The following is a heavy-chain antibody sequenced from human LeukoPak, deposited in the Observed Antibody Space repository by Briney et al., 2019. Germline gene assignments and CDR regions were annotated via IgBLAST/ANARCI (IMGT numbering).Heavy chain of an antibody. Sequence: SETLSLTCAVYGGSFSGYYWSWIRQPPGKGLEWIGEINHSGSTNYNPSLKSRVTISVDTSKNQFPLKLSSVTAADTAVYYCARGHAMVRGAIGDYWGQGTLVIVSS. CDR2: INHSGST. CDR3: ARGHAMVRGAIGDY. CDR1: GGSFSGYY. V-gene: IGHV4-34*01. J-gene: IGHJ4*02. D-gene: IGHD3-10*01.